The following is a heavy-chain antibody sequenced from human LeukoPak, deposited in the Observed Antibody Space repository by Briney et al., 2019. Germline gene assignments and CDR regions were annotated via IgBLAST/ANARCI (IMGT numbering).Heavy chain of an antibody. D-gene: IGHD6-19*01. J-gene: IGHJ4*02. CDR1: GFTFSNAL. CDR3: TTLSIVVAGN. Sequence: GGSLRLSCAASGFTFSNALMNWVRQAPGKGLECVARIKSKPDGGTIDYAAPVKGRFTISRDDSKNTLYLQMNSLKSEDTAVYYCTTLSIVVAGNWGQGTLVTVSS. V-gene: IGHV3-15*01. CDR2: IKSKPDGGTI.